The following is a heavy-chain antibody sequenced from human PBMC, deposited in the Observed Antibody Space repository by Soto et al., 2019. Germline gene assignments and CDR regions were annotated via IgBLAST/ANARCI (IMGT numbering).Heavy chain of an antibody. Sequence: SETLSLTCAVSGGSISSGGYSWSWIRQPPGKGLEWIGYIYHSGSTYYNPSLKSRVTISVDRSKNQFSLKLSSLTAADTAVYYCSRGFTELRFLEWLGGMDVWGQGTTVTVSS. J-gene: IGHJ6*02. CDR2: IYHSGST. V-gene: IGHV4-30-2*01. CDR3: SRGFTELRFLEWLGGMDV. CDR1: GGSISSGGYS. D-gene: IGHD3-3*01.